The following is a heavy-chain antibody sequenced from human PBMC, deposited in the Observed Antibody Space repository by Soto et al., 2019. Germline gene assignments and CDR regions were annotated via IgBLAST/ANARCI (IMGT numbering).Heavy chain of an antibody. V-gene: IGHV4-39*07. J-gene: IGHJ4*02. CDR3: ARGTGRDDSSGYQVH. Sequence: ETLSLTCTVSGGSISSSSYYWGWIRQPPGQGLEWIGEINRSGSNNYNPSLKSRVTISVDTSKNQFSLKLSSVTAADTAVYYCARGTGRDDSSGYQVHWGQGTLVTVSS. CDR1: GGSISSSSYY. D-gene: IGHD3-22*01. CDR2: INRSGSN.